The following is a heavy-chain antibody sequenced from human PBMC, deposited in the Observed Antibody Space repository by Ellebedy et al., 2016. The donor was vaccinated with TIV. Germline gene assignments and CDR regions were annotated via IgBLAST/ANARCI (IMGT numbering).Heavy chain of an antibody. Sequence: GESLKISCAASGFTFSDYYMSWIRQAPGKGLEWVSYISSSGNTIYYVDSLKGRFTISRDNAKNSLYLQLNSLRAEDTAVYYCARDHHGLSHWGQGTLVTVSS. V-gene: IGHV3-11*01. D-gene: IGHD4-17*01. CDR3: ARDHHGLSH. CDR1: GFTFSDYY. J-gene: IGHJ4*02. CDR2: ISSSGNTI.